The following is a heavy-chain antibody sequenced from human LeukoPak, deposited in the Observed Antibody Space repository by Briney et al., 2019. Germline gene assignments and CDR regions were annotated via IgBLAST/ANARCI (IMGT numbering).Heavy chain of an antibody. CDR1: GFIFDDYD. CDR3: ARIAYSSSSADY. CDR2: ISNSGSTI. J-gene: IGHJ4*02. D-gene: IGHD6-6*01. V-gene: IGHV3-48*03. Sequence: GGSLRLSCAASGFIFDDYDMNWVRQAPGKGLEWVSYISNSGSTIYYTDSVKGRFTISRDNAKNSLYLQMNSLRAEDTAVYYCARIAYSSSSADYWGQGTLVTVSS.